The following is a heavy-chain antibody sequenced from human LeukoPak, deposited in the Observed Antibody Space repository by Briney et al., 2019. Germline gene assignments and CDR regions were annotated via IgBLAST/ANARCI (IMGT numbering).Heavy chain of an antibody. CDR2: MNPNSGNT. J-gene: IGHJ6*03. Sequence: ASVKVSCKASGYTFTSYDINRVRQATGQGLEWMGWMNPNSGNTGYAQKFQGRVTMTRNTSISTAYMELSSLRSEDTAVYYCARLRTYSYYMDVWGKGTTVTVSS. CDR1: GYTFTSYD. D-gene: IGHD4-11*01. V-gene: IGHV1-8*01. CDR3: ARLRTYSYYMDV.